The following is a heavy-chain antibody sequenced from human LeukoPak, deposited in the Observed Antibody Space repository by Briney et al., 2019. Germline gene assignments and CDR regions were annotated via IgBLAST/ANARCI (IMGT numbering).Heavy chain of an antibody. Sequence: GGSLRLSCAASAFTVSSNYMSWVRQAPGKGLEWVSIIYSGGTTYYADSVKGRFTISRDNAKNSLYLQMNSLRAEDTAVYYCAREATISSWGQGTLVTVSS. CDR3: AREATISS. V-gene: IGHV3-53*01. D-gene: IGHD3-3*01. CDR2: IYSGGTT. CDR1: AFTVSSNY. J-gene: IGHJ4*02.